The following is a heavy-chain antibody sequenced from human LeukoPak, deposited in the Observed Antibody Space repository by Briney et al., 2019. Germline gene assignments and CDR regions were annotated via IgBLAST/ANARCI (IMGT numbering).Heavy chain of an antibody. J-gene: IGHJ3*02. D-gene: IGHD1-1*01. CDR1: GFTFSGSA. CDR3: TRHNSLRRHDLDAFDI. CDR2: IRSKANSYAT. V-gene: IGHV3-73*01. Sequence: GGSLRLSCAASGFTFSGSAMHWVRQASGKGLEWVGRIRSKANSYATAYAASVRGRFTISRDDSKNTAYLQMNSLKTEDTAVYYCTRHNSLRRHDLDAFDIWGQGTMVAVSS.